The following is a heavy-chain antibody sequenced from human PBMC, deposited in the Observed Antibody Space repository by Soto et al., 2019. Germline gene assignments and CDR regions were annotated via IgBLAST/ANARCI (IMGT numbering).Heavy chain of an antibody. Sequence: GGSLRLSCAASGFTFSSYGMHWVRQAPGKGLEWVAVIWYYGSNKYYADSVKGRFTISRDNSKNTLYLQMNSLRAEDTAVYYCARDLGNLPLNYYYYYGMDVWGQGTTVTVSS. CDR2: IWYYGSNK. CDR3: ARDLGNLPLNYYYYYGMDV. V-gene: IGHV3-33*01. J-gene: IGHJ6*02. CDR1: GFTFSSYG.